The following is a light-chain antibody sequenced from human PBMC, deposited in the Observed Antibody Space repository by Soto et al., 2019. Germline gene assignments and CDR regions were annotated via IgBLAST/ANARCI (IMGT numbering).Light chain of an antibody. CDR3: QQLNSYPIP. J-gene: IGKJ5*01. Sequence: DIQLTQSPSFLSASVGDRVTITCRASQGISSYLAWYQQKPGKAPKLLIYAASTLQSGVPSRFSGSGSGTEFTLTISSLQLEDFATYYCQQLNSYPIPCAQGTRPEIK. V-gene: IGKV1-9*01. CDR2: AAS. CDR1: QGISSY.